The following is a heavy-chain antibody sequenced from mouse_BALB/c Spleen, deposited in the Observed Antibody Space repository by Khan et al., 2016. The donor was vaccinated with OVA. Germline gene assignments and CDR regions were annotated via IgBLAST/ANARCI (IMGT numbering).Heavy chain of an antibody. CDR2: IWAGGST. V-gene: IGHV2-9*02. CDR1: GFSLTSYG. Sequence: VQLQESGPGLVAPSQSLSITCTVSGFSLTSYGVHWVRQPPGKGLEWLGVIWAGGSTNYNSAIMSRLSISKDNSKSQVFLKMNSLQTEDTTWYYCARLEDIWGQGTTLTVSS. J-gene: IGHJ2*01. D-gene: IGHD1-3*01. CDR3: ARLEDI.